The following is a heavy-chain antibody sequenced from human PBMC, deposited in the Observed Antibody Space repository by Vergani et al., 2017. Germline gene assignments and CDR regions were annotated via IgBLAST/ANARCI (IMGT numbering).Heavy chain of an antibody. D-gene: IGHD2-21*01. CDR1: GFTFSYYG. Sequence: QVQLVESGGGVVQPGRSLRLSCAASGFTFSYYGMHWVRQAPGKGLEWVAVIWDDGSNKYYADSVKGRFTISRDNSKNTLYLQMNSLRAEDTAAYYCARDPNPGGDPLDLPYWYVDLWGRGTLVTVSS. CDR2: IWDDGSNK. J-gene: IGHJ2*01. V-gene: IGHV3-33*01. CDR3: ARDPNPGGDPLDLPYWYVDL.